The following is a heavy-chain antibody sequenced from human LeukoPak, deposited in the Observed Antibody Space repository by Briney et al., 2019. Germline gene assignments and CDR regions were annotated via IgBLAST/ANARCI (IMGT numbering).Heavy chain of an antibody. V-gene: IGHV1-2*02. CDR2: INPRSGGT. CDR3: ATDPTTAGTTRFDY. CDR1: GYTFTGLGLY. J-gene: IGHJ4*02. Sequence: GASVKVSCKTSGYTFTGLGLYIHWVRQAPGQGLEWMGWINPRSGGTNYAQKFQGRVTMNRDTSISTAYMELSRLTSDDTAVYYCATDPTTAGTTRFDYWGQGTLVTVSS. D-gene: IGHD1-1*01.